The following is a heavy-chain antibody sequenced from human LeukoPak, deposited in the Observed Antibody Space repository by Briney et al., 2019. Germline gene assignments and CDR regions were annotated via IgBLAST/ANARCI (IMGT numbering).Heavy chain of an antibody. CDR2: ISSSGSTI. J-gene: IGHJ3*02. D-gene: IGHD6-13*01. CDR3: ARAGYSSSWYVRAFDI. Sequence: PGGSLRLSGAASGFTFSDYYMSWIRQAPGKGLEWVSYISSSGSTIYYADSVKGRFTISRDNAKNSLYLQMNSLRAEDTAVYYCARAGYSSSWYVRAFDIWGQGTMVTVSS. CDR1: GFTFSDYY. V-gene: IGHV3-11*01.